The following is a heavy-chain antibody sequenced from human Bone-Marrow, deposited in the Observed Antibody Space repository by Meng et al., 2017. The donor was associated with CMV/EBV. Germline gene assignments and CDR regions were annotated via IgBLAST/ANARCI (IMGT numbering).Heavy chain of an antibody. D-gene: IGHD1-1*01. CDR2: INHSGST. Sequence: SETLSLTCAVYGGSFSGYYWSWIRQPPGKGLEWIGEINHSGSTNYNPSLKSRVTISVDTSKNQFSLKLSSVTAADTAVYYCARTGTTSAETPFDYWGQGTRVTGSS. J-gene: IGHJ4*02. CDR3: ARTGTTSAETPFDY. V-gene: IGHV4-34*01. CDR1: GGSFSGYY.